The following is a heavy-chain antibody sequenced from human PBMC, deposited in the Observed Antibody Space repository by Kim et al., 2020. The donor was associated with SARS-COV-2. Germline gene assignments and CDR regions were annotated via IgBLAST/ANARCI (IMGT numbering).Heavy chain of an antibody. D-gene: IGHD6-19*01. CDR1: GFIFSNYG. J-gene: IGHJ4*02. V-gene: IGHV3-30*18. CDR3: AKRYSSVSYYFDY. CDR2: ISSDGNNK. Sequence: GGSLRLSCAASGFIFSNYGMHWVRQAPGKGLEWVAVISSDGNNKYYADSVKGRFTISRDNSKNTLYLEMNSLRGEDTAVYYCAKRYSSVSYYFDYWGQGTLVTVSS.